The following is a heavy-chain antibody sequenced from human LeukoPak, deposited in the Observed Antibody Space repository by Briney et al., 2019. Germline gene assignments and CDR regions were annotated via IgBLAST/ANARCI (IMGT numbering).Heavy chain of an antibody. J-gene: IGHJ3*02. CDR1: GFTFSSYA. V-gene: IGHV3-23*01. Sequence: GGSLRLSCAASGFTFSSYAMSWVRQAPGKWLEWVSAISGSGGSTYYADSVKGRFTISRDNSKNTLYLQMNSLRAEDTAVYYCAKDHSTGYCSSTSCYSEDAFDIWGQGTMVTVSS. CDR3: AKDHSTGYCSSTSCYSEDAFDI. CDR2: ISGSGGST. D-gene: IGHD2-2*01.